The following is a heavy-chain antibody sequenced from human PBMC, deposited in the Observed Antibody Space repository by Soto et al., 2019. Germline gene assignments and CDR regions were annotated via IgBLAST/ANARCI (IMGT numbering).Heavy chain of an antibody. Sequence: QLQLQESGSGLVKPSQTLSLTCVVSGGSISSGGYSWSWIRQPPGRGLEWIGYIYHSGSTYNNPSLKSRVTISIDRSKNQFSLKLSSVTAADTAVYFCARIPRYYYDSGRPKDWYFDRWGRGTLITVSS. J-gene: IGHJ2*01. V-gene: IGHV4-30-2*01. CDR1: GGSISSGGYS. CDR3: ARIPRYYYDSGRPKDWYFDR. D-gene: IGHD3-22*01. CDR2: IYHSGST.